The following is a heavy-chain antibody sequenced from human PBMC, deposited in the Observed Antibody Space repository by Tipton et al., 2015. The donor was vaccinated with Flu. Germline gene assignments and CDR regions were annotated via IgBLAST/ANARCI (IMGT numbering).Heavy chain of an antibody. CDR2: IYYSGST. J-gene: IGHJ4*02. CDR1: GGSISSYY. Sequence: TLSLTCTVSGGSISSYYWSWIRQPPGKGLEWVGYIYYSGSTNYNPSLKSRVTISVDTSKNQFSLKLSSVTAADTAVYYCARDAQEHCSSSSSCSEFDYWGQGTLVTVFS. D-gene: IGHD2-2*01. V-gene: IGHV4-59*12. CDR3: ARDAQEHCSSSSSCSEFDY.